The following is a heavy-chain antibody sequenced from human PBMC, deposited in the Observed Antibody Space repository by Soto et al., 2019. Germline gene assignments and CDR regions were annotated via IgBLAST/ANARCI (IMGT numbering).Heavy chain of an antibody. V-gene: IGHV3-9*01. D-gene: IGHD6-19*01. Sequence: EVQLVESGGGLVQPGRSLRLSCAASGFTFDDYAMHWVRQAPGKGLEWVSGISWNSGSIGYADSVKGRFTISRDNAKNSLYLQMNSLRAEDTALYYCAKVSGSSMYSSGWYYDAFDIWGQGTMVTVSS. CDR3: AKVSGSSMYSSGWYYDAFDI. CDR1: GFTFDDYA. CDR2: ISWNSGSI. J-gene: IGHJ3*02.